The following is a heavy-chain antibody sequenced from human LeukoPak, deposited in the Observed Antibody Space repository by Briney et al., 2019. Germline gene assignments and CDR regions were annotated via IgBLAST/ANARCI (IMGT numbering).Heavy chain of an antibody. CDR3: ARKRSSGWSFDY. CDR2: IYYSGST. J-gene: IGHJ4*02. D-gene: IGHD6-19*01. CDR1: GGSISSYY. V-gene: IGHV4-59*08. Sequence: KPSETLSLTCTVSGGSISSYYWSWIRQPPGKGLEWIGYIYYSGSTNYNPSLKSRVTISVDTSKNQFSLELTSVTAADAAVYYCARKRSSGWSFDYWGQGTLVAVSS.